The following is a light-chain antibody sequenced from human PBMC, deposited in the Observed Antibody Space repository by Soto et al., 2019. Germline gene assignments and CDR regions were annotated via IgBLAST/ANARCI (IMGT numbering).Light chain of an antibody. CDR2: TTY. CDR3: GLYVGSGIWV. V-gene: IGLV8-61*01. J-gene: IGLJ2*01. Sequence: QTVVTQEPSFSVSPGTTVTLTCGLSSGSVSTSSYTSCYQQSPGQAPRTLIDTTYTRSYGVPERFSGSILGNKAALTITGAQADDESDYYCGLYVGSGIWVFGGGTKLTVL. CDR1: SGSVSTSSY.